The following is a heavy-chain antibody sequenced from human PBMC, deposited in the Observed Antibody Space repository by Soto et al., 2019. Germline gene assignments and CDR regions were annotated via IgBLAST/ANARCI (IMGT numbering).Heavy chain of an antibody. J-gene: IGHJ4*02. CDR3: ARAGKTYYDFWSGYYGPFDY. D-gene: IGHD3-3*01. V-gene: IGHV4-31*03. Sequence: PSETLSLTCTVSGGSISSGGYYWSWIRQHPGKGLEWIGYIYYSGSTYYNPSLKSRVTISVDTSKNQFSLKLSSVTAADTAVYYCARAGKTYYDFWSGYYGPFDYWGQGTLVTVSS. CDR1: GGSISSGGYY. CDR2: IYYSGST.